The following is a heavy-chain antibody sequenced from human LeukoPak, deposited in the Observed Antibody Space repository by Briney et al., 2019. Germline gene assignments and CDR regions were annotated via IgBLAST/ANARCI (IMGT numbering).Heavy chain of an antibody. D-gene: IGHD4-23*01. V-gene: IGHV4-38-2*01. CDR2: IDHSGST. CDR1: GYSISSGYY. J-gene: IGHJ5*02. CDR3: ARRDPGGTWFDP. Sequence: SETLSLTCAVSGYSISSGYYWGWIRQPPGKGLGWIGSIDHSGSTYCNPSLKSRVTISVDTSKNQFSLKLSSLTAADTAVYYCARRDPGGTWFDPWGQGTLVTVSS.